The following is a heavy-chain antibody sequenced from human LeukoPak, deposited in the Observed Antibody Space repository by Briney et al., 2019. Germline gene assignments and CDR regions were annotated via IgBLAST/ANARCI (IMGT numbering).Heavy chain of an antibody. CDR2: IYPSGTT. CDR1: GGSVSSHY. J-gene: IGHJ4*02. D-gene: IGHD6-19*01. Sequence: SETLSLTCTVSGGSVSSHYWSWIRQPAGKGLEWIGRIYPSGTTNYNPSLKSRVIISVDTSKNQLSLKLTTVTAADTAVYYCARWDDSAWGFGNWGPGTLVTVSS. V-gene: IGHV4-4*07. CDR3: ARWDDSAWGFGN.